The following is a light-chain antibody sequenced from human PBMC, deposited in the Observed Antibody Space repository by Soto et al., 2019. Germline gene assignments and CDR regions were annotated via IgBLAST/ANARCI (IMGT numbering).Light chain of an antibody. CDR1: QNINSY. CDR3: QQYERYNPS. CDR2: DAT. V-gene: IGKV1-16*01. J-gene: IGKJ4*01. Sequence: DIQMTQSPSSLSASVGDRVTIICRASQNINSYLAWFQQKPGKAPKSLIYDATSLQSGVPSRFSGSGSGTDFSLTINSLHPEDSATYYCQQYERYNPSFGGGTKLEI.